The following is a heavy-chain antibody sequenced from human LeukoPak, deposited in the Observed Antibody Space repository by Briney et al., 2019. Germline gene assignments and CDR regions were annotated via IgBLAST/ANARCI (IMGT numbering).Heavy chain of an antibody. V-gene: IGHV3-7*01. Sequence: GGSLRLSCVASGFTFSTYWMAWVRQAPGKGLEWVANIKEDESAKHQADSVKGRFTIFRDNAQNSVYLQMSSLRGEDTAVYYCARDVGGSLDYWGQGTLATVSS. D-gene: IGHD1-26*01. CDR1: GFTFSTYW. CDR2: IKEDESAK. J-gene: IGHJ4*02. CDR3: ARDVGGSLDY.